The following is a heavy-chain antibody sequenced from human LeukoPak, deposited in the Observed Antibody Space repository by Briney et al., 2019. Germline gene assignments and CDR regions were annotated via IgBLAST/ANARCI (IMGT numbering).Heavy chain of an antibody. Sequence: GGSLRVSCAASGFTFSSYAMSWVRQAPGKGLQWVSTIGDSGASTYYTASVKGRFTISRDNSKNTLFLQMNSLRAEDTAVYYCAKHPGSGYYYFDYWGQGTLVTVSS. J-gene: IGHJ4*02. D-gene: IGHD5-12*01. CDR3: AKHPGSGYYYFDY. V-gene: IGHV3-23*01. CDR1: GFTFSSYA. CDR2: IGDSGAST.